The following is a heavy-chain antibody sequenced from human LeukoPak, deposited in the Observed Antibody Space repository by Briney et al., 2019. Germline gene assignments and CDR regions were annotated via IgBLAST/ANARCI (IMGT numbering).Heavy chain of an antibody. D-gene: IGHD2/OR15-2a*01. Sequence: SETLSLTCTVSGGSISGYYWNWIRQPAGKGLEWIGRIYTSGSTNYNPSLKSRVTISVDTSQNQFSLKLSSVTAADTAVYYCAREGNMGSFDYWGQGTLVTVSS. CDR1: GGSISGYY. V-gene: IGHV4-4*07. CDR2: IYTSGST. CDR3: AREGNMGSFDY. J-gene: IGHJ4*02.